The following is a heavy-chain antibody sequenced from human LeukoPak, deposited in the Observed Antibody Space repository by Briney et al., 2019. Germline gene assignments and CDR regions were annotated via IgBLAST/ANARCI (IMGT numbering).Heavy chain of an antibody. CDR3: ARLTGSYFDY. V-gene: IGHV3-33*01. CDR2: IWYDGSNK. D-gene: IGHD7-27*01. J-gene: IGHJ4*02. CDR1: GFTFSSHG. Sequence: GGSLRLSCAASGFTFSSHGMHWGRQAPGKGLEWVALIWYDGSNKYYTDSVKGRFTISRDNSKNMLYLQMNSLRAEDTAVYYCARLTGSYFDYWGQGTLVTVSS.